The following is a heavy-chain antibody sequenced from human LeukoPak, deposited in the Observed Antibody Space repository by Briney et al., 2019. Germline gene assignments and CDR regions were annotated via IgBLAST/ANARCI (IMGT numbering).Heavy chain of an antibody. V-gene: IGHV1-18*01. D-gene: IGHD3-16*02. CDR1: GYTFSSYG. J-gene: IGHJ4*02. CDR3: ARDQYDSVWDSHRPYFDY. Sequence: ASVKVSCKASGYTFSSYGISWVRQAPGQGLEWMGWISVYNGNTKYAQKFQGRVTMTTDTFTSTAYKEVTSLRSDDTAVYYCARDQYDSVWDSHRPYFDYWGQGTLVTVSS. CDR2: ISVYNGNT.